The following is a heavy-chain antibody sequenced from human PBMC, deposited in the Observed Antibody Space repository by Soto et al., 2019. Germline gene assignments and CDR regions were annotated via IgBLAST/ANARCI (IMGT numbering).Heavy chain of an antibody. CDR1: GYSFTSYW. J-gene: IGHJ6*02. Sequence: PGESLKISCEGSGYSFTSYWIGWVRQMPGKGLEWMGIIYPGDSDTRYSPSFQGQVTISADKSISTAYLQWSSLKASDTAMYYCARGYSSSSVDYYYYGMDVWGQGTTVTVSS. CDR3: ARGYSSSSVDYYYYGMDV. D-gene: IGHD6-6*01. CDR2: IYPGDSDT. V-gene: IGHV5-51*01.